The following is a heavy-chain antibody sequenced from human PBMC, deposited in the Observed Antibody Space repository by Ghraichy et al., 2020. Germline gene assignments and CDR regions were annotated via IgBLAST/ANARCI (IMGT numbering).Heavy chain of an antibody. CDR2: ISAYNGNT. D-gene: IGHD3-22*01. V-gene: IGHV1-18*01. J-gene: IGHJ6*02. Sequence: ASVKVSCKASGYTFTSYGISWVRQAPGQGLEWMGWISAYNGNTNYAQKLQGRVTMTTDTSTSTAYMELRSLRSDDTAVYYFAGDGPPITMIVVVTNYYYYYGMDVWGQGTTVTVSS. CDR3: AGDGPPITMIVVVTNYYYYYGMDV. CDR1: GYTFTSYG.